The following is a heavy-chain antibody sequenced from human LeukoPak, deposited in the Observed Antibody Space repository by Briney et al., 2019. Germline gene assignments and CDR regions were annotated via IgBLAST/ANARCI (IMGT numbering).Heavy chain of an antibody. J-gene: IGHJ4*02. D-gene: IGHD6-13*01. Sequence: GASVKVSCKASGYTFTGYYMHWVRQAPGQGLEWMGWINPNSGGTNYAQKFQGRVTMTRDTSISTAYMELSSLRSEDTAVYYCATVVRQQLVRGSYFDYWGQGTLVTVSS. V-gene: IGHV1-2*02. CDR3: ATVVRQQLVRGSYFDY. CDR2: INPNSGGT. CDR1: GYTFTGYY.